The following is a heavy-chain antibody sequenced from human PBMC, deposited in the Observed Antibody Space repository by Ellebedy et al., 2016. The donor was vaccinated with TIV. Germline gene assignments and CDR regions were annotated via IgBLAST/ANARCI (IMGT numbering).Heavy chain of an antibody. CDR3: AREGGAADFDY. D-gene: IGHD3-16*01. CDR1: GFTFSSYS. J-gene: IGHJ4*02. V-gene: IGHV3-21*01. Sequence: GESLKISXAASGFTFSSYSMNWVRQAPGKGLEWVSSISSSSSYIYYADSVKGRFTISRDNAKNSLYLQMNSLRAEDTAVYYCAREGGAADFDYWGQGTLVTVSS. CDR2: ISSSSSYI.